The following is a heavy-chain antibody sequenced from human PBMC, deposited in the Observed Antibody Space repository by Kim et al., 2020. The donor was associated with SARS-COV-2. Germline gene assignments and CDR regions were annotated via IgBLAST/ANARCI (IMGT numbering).Heavy chain of an antibody. Sequence: KFRGRVTMTRDTCTSTVYMELSSLRSEDTAVYYCARDVVVVPAAMGLDYWGQGTLVTVSS. CDR3: ARDVVVVPAAMGLDY. V-gene: IGHV1-46*01. J-gene: IGHJ4*02. D-gene: IGHD2-2*01.